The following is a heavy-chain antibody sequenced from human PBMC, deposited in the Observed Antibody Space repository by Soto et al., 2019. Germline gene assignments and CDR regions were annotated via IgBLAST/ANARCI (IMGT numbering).Heavy chain of an antibody. J-gene: IGHJ6*02. CDR3: ARDQAGEKSMDV. D-gene: IGHD3-16*01. V-gene: IGHV4-31*03. Sequence: QVQLQESGPGLVKPSQTLSLTCTVSGGSISSGGYYWSWIRQHPGQGLEWIGYIYYSGSTYYNPSLKSRVTISVDTSKNQFSLKLSSVTAADTAVYYCARDQAGEKSMDVWGQGTTVTVSS. CDR2: IYYSGST. CDR1: GGSISSGGYY.